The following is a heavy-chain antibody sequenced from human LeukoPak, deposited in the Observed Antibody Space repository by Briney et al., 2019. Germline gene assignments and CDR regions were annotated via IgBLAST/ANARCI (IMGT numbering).Heavy chain of an antibody. CDR3: AKSGPYCSSTSCNYFDY. V-gene: IGHV3-53*01. CDR1: GFTFSSYS. D-gene: IGHD2-2*01. Sequence: GGSLRLSCAASGFTFSSYSMNWVRQAPGKGLEWVSVIYAGGSTYHADSVKGRFTISRDNSKNTLLLQMNSLRAEDKAVYYCAKSGPYCSSTSCNYFDYWGQGTLVTVSS. J-gene: IGHJ4*02. CDR2: IYAGGST.